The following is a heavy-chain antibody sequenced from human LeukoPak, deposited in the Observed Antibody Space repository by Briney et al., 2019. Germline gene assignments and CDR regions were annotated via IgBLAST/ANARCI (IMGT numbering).Heavy chain of an antibody. CDR2: IRQDGGEK. J-gene: IGHJ4*01. D-gene: IGHD6-13*01. CDR1: GFTFSDYW. Sequence: GGSLRLSCAVSGFTFSDYWMNWVRQAPGKGLEWVASIRQDGGEKSYVDSGKGRFTISRDNTKRSLYLQMSSLRAEDTAVYYCARDGTAAGLYFDLWGQGTLVTVSS. V-gene: IGHV3-7*01. CDR3: ARDGTAAGLYFDL.